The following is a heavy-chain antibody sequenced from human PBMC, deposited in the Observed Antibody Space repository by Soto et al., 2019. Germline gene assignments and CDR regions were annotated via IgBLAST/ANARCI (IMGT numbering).Heavy chain of an antibody. CDR2: ISGSGGST. Sequence: EVQLLESGGGLVQPGGSLRLSCAASGFTFSSYAMSWVRQAPGKGLEWVSAISGSGGSTYYADSVKGRFTISRDNSKNTLYLQMNSLRAEDTAVYYCAKDQSITMVRGVPFDPWGQGTLVTVS. V-gene: IGHV3-23*01. CDR3: AKDQSITMVRGVPFDP. CDR1: GFTFSSYA. D-gene: IGHD3-10*01. J-gene: IGHJ5*02.